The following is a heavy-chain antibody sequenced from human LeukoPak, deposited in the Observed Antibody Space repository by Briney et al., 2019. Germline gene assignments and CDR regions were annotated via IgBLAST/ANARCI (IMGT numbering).Heavy chain of an antibody. CDR3: SRGHYGMDV. J-gene: IGHJ6*02. Sequence: GGSLRLSCAGSGFTFSDHYMSWIRQAPGKGLEWVSYIRGSGDEIYYGDSVKGRFTISRDNARNSVFLQMNSLRVEDMGVYYCSRGHYGMDVWGQGTTVTVSS. V-gene: IGHV3-11*01. CDR2: IRGSGDEI. CDR1: GFTFSDHY.